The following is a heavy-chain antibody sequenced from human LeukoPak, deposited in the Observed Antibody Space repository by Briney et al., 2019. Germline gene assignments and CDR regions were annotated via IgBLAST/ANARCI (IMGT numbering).Heavy chain of an antibody. J-gene: IGHJ4*02. CDR3: VMTLGGREVDY. D-gene: IGHD6-25*01. CDR2: INHSGST. CDR1: GGSFSGYY. Sequence: SETLSLTCAAYGGSFSGYYWSWIRQPPGKGLEWIGEINHSGSTNYNPSLKSRVTISVDKSKNQFSLKLSSVTAADTAVYYCVMTLGGREVDYWGQGTLVTVSS. V-gene: IGHV4-34*01.